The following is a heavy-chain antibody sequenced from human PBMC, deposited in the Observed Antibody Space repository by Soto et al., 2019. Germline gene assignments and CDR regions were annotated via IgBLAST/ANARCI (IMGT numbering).Heavy chain of an antibody. CDR1: SGSISSSNW. Sequence: QVQLQESGPGLVKPSGTLSLTCAVSSGSISSSNWWSWVRQPPGKGLEWIGEIYHSGSTNYNPSLKGRVTISGDKAKNQFSLKLSSVTAADTAVYYCARGSGNYIWGSYRHGDYFDYWGQGTLVTVSS. D-gene: IGHD3-16*02. V-gene: IGHV4-4*02. CDR3: ARGSGNYIWGSYRHGDYFDY. CDR2: IYHSGST. J-gene: IGHJ4*02.